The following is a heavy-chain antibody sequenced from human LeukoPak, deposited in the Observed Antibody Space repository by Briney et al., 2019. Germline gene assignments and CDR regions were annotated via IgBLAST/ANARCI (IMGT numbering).Heavy chain of an antibody. D-gene: IGHD2-15*01. CDR3: ARGVDWFDP. CDR2: IYHTGPT. V-gene: IGHV4-30-2*01. J-gene: IGHJ5*02. Sequence: SETLSLTCTVSGDSISSGGFYWSWIRQPRGKGLEWIGYIYHTGPTYYNPSLRSRVTISVDTSKNQFSLKLSSVTAADTAVYYCARGVDWFDPWGQGTLVTVSS. CDR1: GDSISSGGFY.